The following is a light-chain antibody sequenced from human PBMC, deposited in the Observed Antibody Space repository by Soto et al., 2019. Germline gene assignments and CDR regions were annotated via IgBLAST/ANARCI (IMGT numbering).Light chain of an antibody. Sequence: EIVLTQSPGTLSLSPVERATLSCRASQSVGSNYLGWYQQKPGQAPRTIIFGASGRATGIPDRFSGSGSGTDFTLTISRLEPEDFAVYYCQQYGSLSWTFGQGTKVDIK. CDR1: QSVGSNY. J-gene: IGKJ1*01. CDR2: GAS. V-gene: IGKV3-20*01. CDR3: QQYGSLSWT.